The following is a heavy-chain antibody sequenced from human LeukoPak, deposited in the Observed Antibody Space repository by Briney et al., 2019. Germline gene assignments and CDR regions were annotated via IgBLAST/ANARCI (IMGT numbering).Heavy chain of an antibody. Sequence: ASVKVSCKASGYTFTGYYMHWVRQAPGQGLEWMGIINPSGGSTSYAQKFQGRVTMTRDTSTSTVYMELSSLRSEDTAVYYCARDIVVVPADYYYGMDVWGQGTTVTVSS. V-gene: IGHV1-46*01. J-gene: IGHJ6*02. CDR3: ARDIVVVPADYYYGMDV. CDR2: INPSGGST. D-gene: IGHD2-2*01. CDR1: GYTFTGYY.